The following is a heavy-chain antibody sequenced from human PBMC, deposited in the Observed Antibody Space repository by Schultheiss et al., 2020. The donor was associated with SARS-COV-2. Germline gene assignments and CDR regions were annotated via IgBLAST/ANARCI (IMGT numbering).Heavy chain of an antibody. CDR2: ISTSGGNT. V-gene: IGHV3-23*01. CDR3: ARVPYYFDD. CDR1: GFSFSNYA. Sequence: GGSLRLSCAASGFSFSNYAMSWVRQAPGKGLQWVSSISTSGGNTYYAADSVKGRFTVSRDNSKNSLYLQMNSLRAEDTAVYYCARVPYYFDDWGQGTLVTVSS. J-gene: IGHJ4*02.